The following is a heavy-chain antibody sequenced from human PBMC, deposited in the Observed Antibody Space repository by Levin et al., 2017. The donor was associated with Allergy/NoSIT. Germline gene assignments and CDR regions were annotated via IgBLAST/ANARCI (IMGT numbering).Heavy chain of an antibody. D-gene: IGHD3-3*01. V-gene: IGHV3-53*01. CDR3: VRERVVLSFSYGMDV. CDR2: MFSGGRT. J-gene: IGHJ6*02. CDR1: GFSVSNNY. Sequence: LTGGSLRLSCAASGFSVSNNYMTWVRQAPGRGLEWVSVMFSGGRTYYADSVKGRFTISRDNSKNTLSLQMNSLKAEDTAVYYCVRERVVLSFSYGMDVWGQGTTVSVSS.